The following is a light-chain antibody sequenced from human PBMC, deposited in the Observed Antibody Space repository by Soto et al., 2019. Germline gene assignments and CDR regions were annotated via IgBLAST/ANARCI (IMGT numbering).Light chain of an antibody. CDR3: QQRGNWPPSLT. V-gene: IGKV3-11*01. CDR2: DAS. J-gene: IGKJ4*01. CDR1: QSVGYF. Sequence: ENVLTQSPATLSLSPGERATLSCRSSQSVGYFLAWYQQKPGQAPRLLIYDASKRATGIPARFSGRGSGTDLTLLLSSLEPEDFAVYYCQQRGNWPPSLTFGGGTKVEIK.